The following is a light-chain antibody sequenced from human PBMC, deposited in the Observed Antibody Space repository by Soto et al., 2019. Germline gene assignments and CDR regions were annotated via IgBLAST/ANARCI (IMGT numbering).Light chain of an antibody. CDR1: QSISSY. V-gene: IGKV1-39*01. J-gene: IGKJ4*01. CDR3: QQGYSTPPT. Sequence: DIQMTQSPSSLSASVGDRVTITCRASQSISSYFNWYQQKPGKAPKLLIYGASTLQSGVPSRFGGSGSGTDFTLTISSLQPEDFATYYCQQGYSTPPTFGGGTKVEIK. CDR2: GAS.